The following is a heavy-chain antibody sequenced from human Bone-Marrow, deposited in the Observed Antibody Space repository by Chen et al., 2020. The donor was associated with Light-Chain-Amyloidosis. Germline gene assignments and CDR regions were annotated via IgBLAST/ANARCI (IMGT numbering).Heavy chain of an antibody. CDR1: GFTFSSYG. V-gene: IGHV3-33*01. J-gene: IGHJ3*02. Sequence: QVQLVESGGGVVQPGRSLRLSCSASGFTFSSYGIHWVRQAPGTVLEWVAVIWYDGSNKYYADSVEGRFTIYRDNSKNTLYLQMNSLRAEDTAVYYCARDRVVRFLGPGFDIWGQGTMVTVSS. CDR2: IWYDGSNK. CDR3: ARDRVVRFLGPGFDI. D-gene: IGHD3-3*01.